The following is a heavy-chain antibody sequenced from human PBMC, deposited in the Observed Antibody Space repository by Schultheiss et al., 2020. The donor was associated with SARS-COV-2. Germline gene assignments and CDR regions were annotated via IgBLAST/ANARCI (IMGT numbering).Heavy chain of an antibody. CDR2: ISGSGGST. J-gene: IGHJ4*02. CDR1: GFTFSSYG. CDR3: ARAPYRGSYFPPVGFDF. D-gene: IGHD1-26*01. V-gene: IGHV3-23*01. Sequence: GGSLRLSCAASGFTFSSYGMHWVRQAPGKGLEWVSAISGSGGSTYYADSVKGRFTISRDISNNTLYLQLNTLRPEDTAVYYCARAPYRGSYFPPVGFDFWGQGTPVTVSS.